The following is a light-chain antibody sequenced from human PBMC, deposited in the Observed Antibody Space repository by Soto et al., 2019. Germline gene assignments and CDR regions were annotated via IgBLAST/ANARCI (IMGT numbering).Light chain of an antibody. Sequence: EIVLTQSPGTLSLSPGERATLSCRASQSVSSSYLAWYQQKPGQAPRLLIYGASSRATGIPDRFSGSGSGTDFTLTISRLEPEEFAVYYCQQYGSSPLLVTFAQGTKLEIK. CDR1: QSVSSSY. J-gene: IGKJ2*01. CDR3: QQYGSSPLLVT. V-gene: IGKV3-20*01. CDR2: GAS.